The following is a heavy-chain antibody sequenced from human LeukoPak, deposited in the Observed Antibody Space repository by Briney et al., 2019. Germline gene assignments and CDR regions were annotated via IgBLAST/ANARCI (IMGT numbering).Heavy chain of an antibody. CDR1: GDSVSSNSAA. V-gene: IGHV6-1*01. CDR2: TYYKSKWYN. D-gene: IGHD1-26*01. Sequence: SQTPSLTCAISGDSVSSNSAAWNWIRQSPSRGLEWLGRTYYKSKWYNDYAVSVKSRITINPDTSKNQFSLQLKSVTPEDTAVYYCARAPIVGATHIDYWGQGTLVTVSS. CDR3: ARAPIVGATHIDY. J-gene: IGHJ4*02.